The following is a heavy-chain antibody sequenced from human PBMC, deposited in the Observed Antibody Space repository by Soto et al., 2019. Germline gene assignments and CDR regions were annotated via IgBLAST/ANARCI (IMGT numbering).Heavy chain of an antibody. Sequence: SVKVSCKASGGTFSSYAISWVRHAPGQGLEWMGGIIPIFGTANYAQKFQGRVTLTADESTSTAYMELSSLISEDTAAYYCARDRGSYYDMRGMYVWGQGTTFTVSS. J-gene: IGHJ6*02. V-gene: IGHV1-69*13. CDR3: ARDRGSYYDMRGMYV. D-gene: IGHD3-22*01. CDR1: GGTFSSYA. CDR2: IIPIFGTA.